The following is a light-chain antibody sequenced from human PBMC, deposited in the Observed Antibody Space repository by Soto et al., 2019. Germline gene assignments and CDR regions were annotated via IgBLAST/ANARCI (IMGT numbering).Light chain of an antibody. CDR1: QSISSW. CDR3: QHYTIYPVT. Sequence: DMQMTQSPSTLSASVGDTVTITCRASQSISSWLAWYQQKRGKAPKLLIHRASTLKSGVPSRFSGSGFGTEFTLTISSLQPDDFATYYCQHYTIYPVTFGGGTEVE. V-gene: IGKV1-5*03. CDR2: RAS. J-gene: IGKJ4*01.